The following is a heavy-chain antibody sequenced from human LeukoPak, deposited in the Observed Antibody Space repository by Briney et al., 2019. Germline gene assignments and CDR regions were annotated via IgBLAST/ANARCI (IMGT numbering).Heavy chain of an antibody. D-gene: IGHD5/OR15-5a*01. J-gene: IGHJ6*02. CDR1: GGSISSSSYY. V-gene: IGHV4-61*02. CDR2: IYTSGST. Sequence: PSETLSLTCTVSGGSISSSSYYWSWIRQPAGKGLEWIGRIYTSGSTNYNPSLKSRVTMSVDTSKKQFSLKLSSVTAADAAVYYCARGVSFYGMDVWGQGTTVTVSS. CDR3: ARGVSFYGMDV.